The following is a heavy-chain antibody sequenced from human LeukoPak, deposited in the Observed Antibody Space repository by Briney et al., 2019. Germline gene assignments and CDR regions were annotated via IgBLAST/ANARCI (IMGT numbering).Heavy chain of an antibody. J-gene: IGHJ4*02. D-gene: IGHD3-22*01. CDR3: ARGSCSSGYYCPQYFDY. CDR1: GGTFSNYA. V-gene: IGHV1-69*13. Sequence: GASVKVSCKASGGTFSNYAISWVRQAPGQGLEWMGEIIPIFGTTHYAQKFQGRVTITADESTTTAYMGLSSLRSEDTAVYYCARGSCSSGYYCPQYFDYWGQGTLVTVSS. CDR2: IIPIFGTT.